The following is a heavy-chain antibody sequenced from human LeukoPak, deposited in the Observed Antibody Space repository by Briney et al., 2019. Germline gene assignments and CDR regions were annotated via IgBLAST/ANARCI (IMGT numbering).Heavy chain of an antibody. J-gene: IGHJ4*02. D-gene: IGHD1-26*01. Sequence: GGSLRLSCAASGFTFSTYSMNWVRQAPGKGLEWVSSISSSSSYIYYADSVKGRFTISRDNAKNSLYLQMNSLRAEDTAVNYCARTQSGSYGFDYWGQGTLVTVSS. CDR2: ISSSSSYI. V-gene: IGHV3-21*01. CDR1: GFTFSTYS. CDR3: ARTQSGSYGFDY.